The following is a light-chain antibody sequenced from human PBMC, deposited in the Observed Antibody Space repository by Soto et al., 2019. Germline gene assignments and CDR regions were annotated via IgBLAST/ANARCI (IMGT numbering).Light chain of an antibody. CDR3: QQYNSYPT. J-gene: IGKJ1*01. Sequence: DIQMTQSPSTLSASVGDRVTITCRASQSISSWLAWYQQKPGKAPKLLIYKASSLESGVPSRFSGSGSGTEFTLNISSLQPDDFANYYCQQYNSYPTFGQGTKVEIK. CDR2: KAS. CDR1: QSISSW. V-gene: IGKV1-5*03.